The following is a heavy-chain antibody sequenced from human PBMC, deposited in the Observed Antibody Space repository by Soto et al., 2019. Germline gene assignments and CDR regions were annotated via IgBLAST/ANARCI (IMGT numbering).Heavy chain of an antibody. CDR1: GYSFTTYG. Sequence: QVQLVQSGGEVKKPGASVKVSCKTSGYSFTTYGISWVRQAPGQGLEWMGWISAYNGNTNYAQKLQGRVSMTTDTSTSTAYRERRSLRSADTAVYYGERKGPAPSYYDGRDVWGQGSTVTVSS. CDR2: ISAYNGNT. CDR3: ERKGPAPSYYDGRDV. V-gene: IGHV1-18*01. J-gene: IGHJ6*02.